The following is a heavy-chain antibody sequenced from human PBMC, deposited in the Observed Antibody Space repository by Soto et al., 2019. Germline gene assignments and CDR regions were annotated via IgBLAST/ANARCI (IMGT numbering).Heavy chain of an antibody. Sequence: GASVKVSCKASGYTFTSYDINWVRQATGQGLEWMGWMNPNSGNTGYAQKFQGRVTMTRDTSISTAYMELSSLRSEDTAVYYCATYLAVAVSTRSNAFDIWGQGTMVTVSS. CDR3: ATYLAVAVSTRSNAFDI. J-gene: IGHJ3*02. V-gene: IGHV1-8*01. CDR1: GYTFTSYD. CDR2: MNPNSGNT. D-gene: IGHD6-19*01.